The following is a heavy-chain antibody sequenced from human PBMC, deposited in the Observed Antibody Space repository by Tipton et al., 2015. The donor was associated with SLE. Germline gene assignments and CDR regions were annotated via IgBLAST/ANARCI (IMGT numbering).Heavy chain of an antibody. CDR3: AKDGVWGLWSPMDV. J-gene: IGHJ6*02. CDR1: GYTFTTYY. Sequence: QVQLVQSGAEVKKPGSSVKVSCKASGYTFTTYYIHWVRQAPGQGLEWMGIIYPSGGSTTYARKFQGRVTMTRDTSTGTVYMELSSLRAEDTAVYYCAKDGVWGLWSPMDVWGQGTTVTVSS. CDR2: IYPSGGST. D-gene: IGHD5-18*01. V-gene: IGHV1-46*01.